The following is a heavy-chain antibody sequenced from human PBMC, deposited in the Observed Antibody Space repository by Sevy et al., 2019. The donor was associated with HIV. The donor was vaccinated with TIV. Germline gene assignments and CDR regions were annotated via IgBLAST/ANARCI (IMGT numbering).Heavy chain of an antibody. CDR3: AGFVSLGY. CDR2: IRQGGSEE. Sequence: GGSLRLSCAASGFTFSSSSMTWVRQAPGKGLEWVATIRQGGSEEYYVDSVKGRFTISRDNAKNSLYLQMNSLSPVDTAVYFCAGFVSLGYWGQGTLVTVSS. CDR1: GFTFSSSS. J-gene: IGHJ4*02. V-gene: IGHV3-7*01. D-gene: IGHD6-13*01.